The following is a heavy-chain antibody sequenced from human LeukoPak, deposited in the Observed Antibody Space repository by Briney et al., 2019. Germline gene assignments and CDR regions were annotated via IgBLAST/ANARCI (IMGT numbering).Heavy chain of an antibody. Sequence: PSETLSLTCTVSGGSISSSSYYWGWIRQPPGKGLEWIGSIYYSGSTYYNPSLKSRVTISVDTSKNQFSLKLSSVTAADTAVYYCAREYCTNGVCSPVGYWGQGTLVTVSS. V-gene: IGHV4-39*02. CDR3: AREYCTNGVCSPVGY. J-gene: IGHJ4*02. CDR2: IYYSGST. CDR1: GGSISSSSYY. D-gene: IGHD2-8*01.